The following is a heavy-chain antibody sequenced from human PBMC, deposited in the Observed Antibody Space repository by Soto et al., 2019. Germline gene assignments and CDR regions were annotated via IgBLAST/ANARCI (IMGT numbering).Heavy chain of an antibody. D-gene: IGHD3-22*01. CDR3: ARSPYYYDSSNYYGY. J-gene: IGHJ4*02. V-gene: IGHV3-66*01. CDR2: IYSGGST. CDR1: GFTVSSNY. Sequence: PGGSLRLSCAASGFTVSSNYMSWVRQAPGKGLEWVSVIYSGGSTYYADSVKGRFTISRDNAKNSLYLQLNSLRDEDTAVYYCARSPYYYDSSNYYGYWGQGTLVTVPS.